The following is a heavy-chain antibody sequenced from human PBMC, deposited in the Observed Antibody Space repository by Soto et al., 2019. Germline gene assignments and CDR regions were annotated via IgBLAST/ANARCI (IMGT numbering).Heavy chain of an antibody. CDR2: ISAYNGNT. Sequence: GASVKVSCKASGYTFTSYGISWVRQAPGQGLEWMGWISAYNGNTNYAQKLQGRVTMTTDTSTSTAYMELRSLRSGDTAVYYCARTIVDIVATIFGMDVWGQGTTVTVSS. CDR3: ARTIVDIVATIFGMDV. J-gene: IGHJ6*02. D-gene: IGHD5-12*01. CDR1: GYTFTSYG. V-gene: IGHV1-18*01.